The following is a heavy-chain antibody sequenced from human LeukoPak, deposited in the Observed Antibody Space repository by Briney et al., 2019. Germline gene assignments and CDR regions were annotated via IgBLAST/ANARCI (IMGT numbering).Heavy chain of an antibody. D-gene: IGHD3-3*01. CDR2: IYTSGST. J-gene: IGHJ5*02. CDR3: ARDITIFGVGGQTFDP. Sequence: SETLSLTCTVSGGSISSYYWSWIRQPAGKGLEWIGRIYTSGSTNYNPSLKSRVTMSVDTSKNQFSLKLSSVTAADTAVYCCARDITIFGVGGQTFDPWGQGTLVTVSS. CDR1: GGSISSYY. V-gene: IGHV4-4*07.